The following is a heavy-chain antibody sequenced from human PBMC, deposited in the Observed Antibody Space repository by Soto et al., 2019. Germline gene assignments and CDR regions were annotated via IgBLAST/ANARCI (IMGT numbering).Heavy chain of an antibody. J-gene: IGHJ4*02. Sequence: PGGSLRLSCAASGFTLSRYTMHWVRQAPGKGLEWVALNSWDGGTSAYADSVKGRFTVSRDNKKSFLYLQMDSLGPDDTALYYCVKHGDNTGYYFTYYFDHWGQGAPVTSPQ. CDR3: VKHGDNTGYYFTYYFDH. D-gene: IGHD3-22*01. V-gene: IGHV3-43*01. CDR1: GFTLSRYT. CDR2: NSWDGGTS.